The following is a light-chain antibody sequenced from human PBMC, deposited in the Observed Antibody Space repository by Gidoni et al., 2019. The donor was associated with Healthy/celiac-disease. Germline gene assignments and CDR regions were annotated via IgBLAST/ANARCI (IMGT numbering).Light chain of an antibody. J-gene: IGKJ2*01. V-gene: IGKV1-39*01. CDR2: AAS. CDR1: QSISSY. CDR3: QQSYSTPRYT. Sequence: DIQITQSPFSLSASVGDRVTITCRASQSISSYLNWYQQKPGKAPKLLIYAASSLQSGVPSRFSGSGSGTDCTLTISSLQPEDFATYYCQQSYSTPRYTFGQGTKLEIK.